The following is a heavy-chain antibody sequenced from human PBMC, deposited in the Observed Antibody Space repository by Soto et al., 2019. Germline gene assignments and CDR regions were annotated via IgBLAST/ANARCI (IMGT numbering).Heavy chain of an antibody. CDR2: ISWDGGST. CDR1: GFTFDDYT. V-gene: IGHV3-43*01. D-gene: IGHD3-3*01. CDR3: AKDIVKLRFLEWLSSPTHGMDV. J-gene: IGHJ6*02. Sequence: GGSLRLSCAASGFTFDDYTMHWVRQAPGKGLEWVSLISWDGGSTYYADSVKGRFTISRDNSKNSLYLQMNSLRTEDTALYYCAKDIVKLRFLEWLSSPTHGMDVWGQGTTVTVSS.